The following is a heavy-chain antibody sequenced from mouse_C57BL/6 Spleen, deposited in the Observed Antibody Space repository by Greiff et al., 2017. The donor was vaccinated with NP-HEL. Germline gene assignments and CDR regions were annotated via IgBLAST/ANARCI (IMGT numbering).Heavy chain of an antibody. V-gene: IGHV7-3*01. CDR2: IRNKANGNTT. D-gene: IGHD4-1*01. CDR3: ARYPNCAFDY. CDR1: GFTFTDYY. J-gene: IGHJ2*01. Sequence: EVKLMESGGGLVQPGGSLSLSCAASGFTFTDYYMSWVRQPPGKGLEWLGFIRNKANGNTTEYSASVKGRFTITRDNYQNLLYLQMNALRAEASATYYCARYPNCAFDYWGQGTTLTVSS.